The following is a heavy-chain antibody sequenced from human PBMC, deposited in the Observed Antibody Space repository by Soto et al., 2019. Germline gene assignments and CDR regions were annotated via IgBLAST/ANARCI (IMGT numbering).Heavy chain of an antibody. CDR3: ARMRCDSSRELDY. CDR1: GFSLSTTGMC. V-gene: IGHV2-70*11. D-gene: IGHD6-13*01. Sequence: SGPTLVNPPQTLTLTCTFSGFSLSTTGMCVTWIRQPPGKALEWLARIDWDDDKYYSTSLKTRLTISKDTSKNQVVLTMTNMDPVDTATYFCARMRCDSSRELDYWGQGTLVTVSS. CDR2: IDWDDDK. J-gene: IGHJ4*02.